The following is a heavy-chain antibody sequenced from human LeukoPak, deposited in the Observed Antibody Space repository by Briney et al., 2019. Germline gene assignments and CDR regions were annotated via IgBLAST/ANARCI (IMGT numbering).Heavy chain of an antibody. CDR3: ATGTGGSYTWGTYYFDY. CDR2: ISSSSSTI. J-gene: IGHJ4*02. Sequence: GGSLRLSCAASGFTFSSYSMNWVRQAPGKGLEWVSYISSSSSTIYYADSVKGRFTISRDNAKNSLYLQMNSLRAEDTAVYYCATGTGGSYTWGTYYFDYWGQGALVTVSS. V-gene: IGHV3-48*01. D-gene: IGHD1-26*01. CDR1: GFTFSSYS.